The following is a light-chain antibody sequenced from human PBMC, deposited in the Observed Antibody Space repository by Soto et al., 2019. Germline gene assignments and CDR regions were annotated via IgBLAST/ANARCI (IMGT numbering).Light chain of an antibody. J-gene: IGLJ1*01. Sequence: QSALTQPASGSGSPGQSITISCTGTSSDVGRYNYVSWYQQYPGKAPKLIIYEVSDRPSGVSDRFSGSKSDNTASLTISGLQAEDEADYFCSSFTSTTTFYVFGTGTKVTVL. CDR2: EVS. V-gene: IGLV2-14*01. CDR1: SSDVGRYNY. CDR3: SSFTSTTTFYV.